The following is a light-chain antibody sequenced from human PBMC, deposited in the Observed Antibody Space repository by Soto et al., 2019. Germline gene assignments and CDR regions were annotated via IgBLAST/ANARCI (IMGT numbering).Light chain of an antibody. CDR2: KAS. V-gene: IGKV1-5*03. J-gene: IGKJ1*01. CDR1: QSIGSW. CDR3: QQYNTYWT. Sequence: DIQMTQSPSTLSASVGDRVTITCRASQSIGSWLAWYQQKSGKAPKLLIYKASYLESGVPSRFSGSGSGTEFTLTISSLQADGFATYYCQQYNTYWTFGQGTKVEIK.